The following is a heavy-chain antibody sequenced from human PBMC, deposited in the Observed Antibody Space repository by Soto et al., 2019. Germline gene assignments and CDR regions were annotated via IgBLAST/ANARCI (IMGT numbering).Heavy chain of an antibody. J-gene: IGHJ6*02. CDR2: IIPIFGTA. Sequence: QVQLVQSGAEVKKPGSSVKVSCKSSGGSFSNYALSWVRQAPGQGLQWMGGIIPIFGTAHYAQIFQGRVTITADESTGTAYMELSSLRSEDTAVYYCARYDFWSGYRYYYYYYGMDVWGQGTTVTVSS. D-gene: IGHD3-3*01. CDR1: GGSFSNYA. V-gene: IGHV1-69*01. CDR3: ARYDFWSGYRYYYYYYGMDV.